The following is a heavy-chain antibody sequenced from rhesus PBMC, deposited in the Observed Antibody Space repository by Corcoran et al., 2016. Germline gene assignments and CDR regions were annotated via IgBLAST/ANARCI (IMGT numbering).Heavy chain of an antibody. D-gene: IGHD5-24*01. V-gene: IGHV3S18*01. CDR3: ARGVWTAGTPNYFDY. CDR2: FSYTGGST. CDR1: GFSFSDYY. J-gene: IGHJ4*01. Sequence: EVQLVESGGGLAKPGGSLRLSCAASGFSFSDYYMYWVRQSPGKGLDWVSRFSYTGGSTYYADSVKGRFTISRENAKNTLDLQMDSLRAEDTAVYYCARGVWTAGTPNYFDYWGQGVLVTVSS.